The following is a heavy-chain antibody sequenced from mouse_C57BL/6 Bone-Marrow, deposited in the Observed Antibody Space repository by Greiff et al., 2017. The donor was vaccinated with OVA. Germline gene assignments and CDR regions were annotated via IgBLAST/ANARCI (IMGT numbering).Heavy chain of an antibody. Sequence: DAGGGLVQPKGSLKLSCAASGFSFNTYAMNWVRQAPGKGLEWVARIRSKSNNYATYYADSVKDRFTISRDDSESMLYLQMNNLKTEDTAMYYCVRHQGDYWGQGTTLTVSS. CDR3: VRHQGDY. CDR1: GFSFNTYA. V-gene: IGHV10-1*01. D-gene: IGHD3-2*02. CDR2: IRSKSNNYAT. J-gene: IGHJ2*01.